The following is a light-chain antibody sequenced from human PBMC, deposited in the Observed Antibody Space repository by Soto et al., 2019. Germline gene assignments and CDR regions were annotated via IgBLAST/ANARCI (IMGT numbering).Light chain of an antibody. J-gene: IGLJ3*02. CDR3: SSYTSRESRV. Sequence: QSALTQPASVSGSPGQSITISCTGTSSDVGGYNYVSWYQQHPGKAPKLMIYDVSNRPSGVSNRFSGSKSGNTASLTISGLQAEDEADYYCSSYTSRESRVFGGGTQLTVL. CDR2: DVS. CDR1: SSDVGGYNY. V-gene: IGLV2-14*01.